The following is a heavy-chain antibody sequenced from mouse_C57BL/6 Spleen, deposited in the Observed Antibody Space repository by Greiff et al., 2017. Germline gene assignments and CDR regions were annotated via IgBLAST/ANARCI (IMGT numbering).Heavy chain of an antibody. CDR2: IDPETGGT. CDR3: TRSTTVVAKGFAD. CDR1: GYTFTDYE. J-gene: IGHJ3*01. D-gene: IGHD1-1*01. Sequence: QVQLKQSGAELVRPGASVTLSCKASGYTFTDYEMHWVKQTPVHGLEWIGAIDPETGGTANNQKFKGKAILTADKSSSTAYMELRSLTSEDSAVYYCTRSTTVVAKGFADWGQGTLVTVSA. V-gene: IGHV1-15*01.